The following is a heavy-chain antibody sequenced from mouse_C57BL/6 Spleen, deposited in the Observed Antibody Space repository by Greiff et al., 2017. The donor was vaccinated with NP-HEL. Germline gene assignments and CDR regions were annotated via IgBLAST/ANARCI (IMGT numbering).Heavy chain of an antibody. D-gene: IGHD1-1*01. CDR2: IHPNSGST. CDR3: ARRDYGSSGYYYAMDY. CDR1: GYTFTSYW. V-gene: IGHV1-64*01. J-gene: IGHJ4*01. Sequence: VQLQQPGAELVKPGASVKLSCKASGYTFTSYWMHWVKQRPGQGLEWIGMIHPNSGSTNYNEKFKSKATLTVDKSSSIAYMQLSSLTSEDSAVYYCARRDYGSSGYYYAMDYWGQGTSVTVSS.